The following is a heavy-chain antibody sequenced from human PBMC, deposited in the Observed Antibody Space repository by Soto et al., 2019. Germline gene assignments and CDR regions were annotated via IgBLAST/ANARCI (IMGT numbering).Heavy chain of an antibody. D-gene: IGHD6-6*01. J-gene: IGHJ6*02. CDR2: IIPIFGTA. CDR3: ASGAWIAAVAYYYYGMDV. Sequence: GASVKVSCKASGGTFSSYAISWVRQAPGQGLEWMGGIIPIFGTANYAQKFQGRVTITADESTSTAYMELSSLRSEDTAVYYCASGAWIAAVAYYYYGMDVWGQGTTVTVSS. V-gene: IGHV1-69*13. CDR1: GGTFSSYA.